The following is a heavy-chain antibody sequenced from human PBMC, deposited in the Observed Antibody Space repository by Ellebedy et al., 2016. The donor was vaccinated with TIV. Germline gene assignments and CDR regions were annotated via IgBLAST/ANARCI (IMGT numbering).Heavy chain of an antibody. V-gene: IGHV3-74*01. Sequence: GESLKISCAASGFTFSSYWMHWVRQAPGKGLVWVSRINSDGSSTSYADSVKGRFTISRDNAKNTLYLQMNSLRAEDTAVYYCARVVGSGWSFDYWGQGTLVTVSS. CDR2: INSDGSST. CDR3: ARVVGSGWSFDY. D-gene: IGHD6-19*01. J-gene: IGHJ4*02. CDR1: GFTFSSYW.